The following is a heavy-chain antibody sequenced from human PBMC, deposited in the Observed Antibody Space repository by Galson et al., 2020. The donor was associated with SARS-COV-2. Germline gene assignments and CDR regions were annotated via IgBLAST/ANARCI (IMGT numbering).Heavy chain of an antibody. CDR3: VRQVVAKTYYFDY. V-gene: IGHV4-38-2*02. CDR1: GYSISSGYY. J-gene: IGHJ4*02. Sequence: ASETLSLTCSVSGYSISSGYYWMWIRQSPERGLEWIANIHRSGSTYYNPSLKSRATISVDTSKNQFSLRLNSMTAADTAVYYCVRQVVAKTYYFDYWGRGILVTVSS. CDR2: IHRSGST. D-gene: IGHD2-15*01.